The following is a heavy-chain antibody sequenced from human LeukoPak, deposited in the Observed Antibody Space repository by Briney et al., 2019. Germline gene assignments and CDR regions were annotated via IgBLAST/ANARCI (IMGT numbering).Heavy chain of an antibody. CDR1: GYTFTSYG. Sequence: ASVKVSCKASGYTFTSYGISWVRQAPAQGLEWIGRISGYNAKTNYAQKVQGRVTMTTDTSTSTAYMELRSLRSDDPAVYYCARVGAYYDFWIGSAFDYWGQGTLVTVSS. CDR3: ARVGAYYDFWIGSAFDY. J-gene: IGHJ4*02. D-gene: IGHD3-3*01. CDR2: ISGYNAKT. V-gene: IGHV1-18*01.